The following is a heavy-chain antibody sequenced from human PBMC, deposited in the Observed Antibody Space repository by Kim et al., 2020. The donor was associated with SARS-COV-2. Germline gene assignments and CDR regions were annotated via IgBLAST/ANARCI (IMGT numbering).Heavy chain of an antibody. J-gene: IGHJ4*02. CDR3: ARVQTGGTREAYYFDY. D-gene: IGHD1-7*01. V-gene: IGHV6-1*01. Sequence: SVKSRITINPDTSKNQFSLQLNSVTPEDTAVYYCARVQTGGTREAYYFDYWGQGTLVTVSS.